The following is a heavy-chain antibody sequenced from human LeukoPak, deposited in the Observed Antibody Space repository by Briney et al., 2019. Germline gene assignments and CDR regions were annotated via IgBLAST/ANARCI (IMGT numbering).Heavy chain of an antibody. J-gene: IGHJ4*02. Sequence: ASVTVSCKASGYTFTSYGISWVRQAPGQGLEWMGWISANNGDTDYPPKLQDRVTMTTDTYTSTAYMELRSLRSDDTAMYYCARESHETREDYWGQGTLVTVSP. CDR1: GYTFTSYG. CDR3: ARESHETREDY. CDR2: ISANNGDT. D-gene: IGHD1-1*01. V-gene: IGHV1-18*01.